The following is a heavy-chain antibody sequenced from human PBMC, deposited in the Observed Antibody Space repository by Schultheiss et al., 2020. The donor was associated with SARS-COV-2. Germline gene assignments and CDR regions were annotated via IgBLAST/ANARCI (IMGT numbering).Heavy chain of an antibody. CDR1: GGSFSGNY. Sequence: SETLSLTCAVYGGSFSGNYWNWIRQPPGKGLEWIGYIYYSGSTNYNPSLKSRVTISVDTSKNQFSLKLSSVTAADTAVYYCARSPAAPTLDYWGQGTLVTVSS. CDR3: ARSPAAPTLDY. V-gene: IGHV4-59*12. CDR2: IYYSGST. D-gene: IGHD6-6*01. J-gene: IGHJ4*02.